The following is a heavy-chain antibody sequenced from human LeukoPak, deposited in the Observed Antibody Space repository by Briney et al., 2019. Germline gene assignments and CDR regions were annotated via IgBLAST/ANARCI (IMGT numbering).Heavy chain of an antibody. CDR2: ISAYNGNT. Sequence: ASVKVSFKASGYTFTSYGISWVRQAPAQGLEWMGWISAYNGNTNTAQKLQGRVTMTTDTSRSTAYMELRSLRSDDTAVYYCARGPRRPLITYYYDSSGYYYEPWGQGTLVTVSS. J-gene: IGHJ5*02. D-gene: IGHD3-22*01. CDR3: ARGPRRPLITYYYDSSGYYYEP. V-gene: IGHV1-18*01. CDR1: GYTFTSYG.